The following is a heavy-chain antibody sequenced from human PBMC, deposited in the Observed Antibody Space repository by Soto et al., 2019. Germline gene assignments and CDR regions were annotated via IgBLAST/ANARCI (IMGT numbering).Heavy chain of an antibody. J-gene: IGHJ6*02. Sequence: GASVKVSCKASGYTFTSYEINWVRQATGQGRAWMGWMNPNSGNTGYAQKFQGRVTMTRNPSISTAYMELSSLRSEDTAVYYCARRHNHPHYGSGSYYNYYYYYGMDVWGQGTTVTVSS. CDR2: MNPNSGNT. CDR1: GYTFTSYE. V-gene: IGHV1-8*01. D-gene: IGHD3-10*01. CDR3: ARRHNHPHYGSGSYYNYYYYYGMDV.